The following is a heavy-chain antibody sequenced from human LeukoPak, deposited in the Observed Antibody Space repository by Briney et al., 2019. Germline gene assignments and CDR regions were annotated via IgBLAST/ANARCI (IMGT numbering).Heavy chain of an antibody. CDR2: ISWNSGSI. CDR3: AKDRRDYGGNIDY. CDR1: GFTFDDYA. D-gene: IGHD4-23*01. Sequence: GRSLRLSCAASGFTFDDYAMHWVRQAPGKGLEWVSGISWNSGSIGYADSVKGRFTISRDNAKNSLYLQMNSLRAEDTAVYYCAKDRRDYGGNIDYWGQGTLVTVSS. J-gene: IGHJ4*02. V-gene: IGHV3-9*01.